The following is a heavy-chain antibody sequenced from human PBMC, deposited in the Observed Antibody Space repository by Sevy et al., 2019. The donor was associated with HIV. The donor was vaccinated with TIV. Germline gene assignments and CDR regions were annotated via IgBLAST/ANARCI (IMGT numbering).Heavy chain of an antibody. D-gene: IGHD7-27*01. CDR2: ISGIGTPI. J-gene: IGHJ4*02. V-gene: IGHV3-48*02. CDR1: ELGFSSHS. Sequence: GVSLRLSCTYSELGFSSHSFNWVRQAPGKGLEWISYISGIGTPISYLDSLRGRFTISRDNAKNSLFLQMNNLRDDDTAVYYCARDLHWAFDQWGQGTLVTVSS. CDR3: ARDLHWAFDQ.